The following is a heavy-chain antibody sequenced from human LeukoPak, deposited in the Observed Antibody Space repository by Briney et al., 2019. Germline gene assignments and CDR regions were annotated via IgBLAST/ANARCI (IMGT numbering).Heavy chain of an antibody. J-gene: IGHJ4*02. CDR1: GFTFSSYG. Sequence: QPGRSLRLSCAASGFTFSSYGMHWVRQAPGKGLEWVAFIRYDGSNKYYADSVKGRFTISRDNSKNTLYLQMNSLRPEDTAVYYCAKDLEQNDYWGQGTLVTFSS. CDR2: IRYDGSNK. V-gene: IGHV3-30*02. CDR3: AKDLEQNDY.